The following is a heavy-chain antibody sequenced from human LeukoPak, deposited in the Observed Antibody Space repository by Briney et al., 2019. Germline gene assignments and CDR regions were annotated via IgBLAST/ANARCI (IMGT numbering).Heavy chain of an antibody. Sequence: GGSLRLSCAASGFTFSNYSMNWVRQVPGTGLEWVSYISQCGSIVYHAESVKGRFTISRDDARASLQLQMNSLRDEDTAVYYCARGSAGSVAGTGDYCGQGTLVTVSS. CDR2: ISQCGSIV. J-gene: IGHJ4*02. CDR3: ARGSAGSVAGTGDY. D-gene: IGHD6-19*01. CDR1: GFTFSNYS. V-gene: IGHV3-48*02.